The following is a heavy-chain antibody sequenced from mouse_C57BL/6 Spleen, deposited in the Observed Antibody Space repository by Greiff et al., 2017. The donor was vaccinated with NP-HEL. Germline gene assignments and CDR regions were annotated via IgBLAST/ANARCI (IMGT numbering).Heavy chain of an antibody. D-gene: IGHD2-5*01. CDR1: GYTFTSYD. Sequence: QVHVKQSGPELVKPGASVKLSCKASGYTFTSYDINWVKQRPGQGLEWIGWIYPRDGSTKYNEKFKGKATLTVDTSASTADMELHSLTSEDSAVYFCARWAHSNLWYFGVWGTGTTVTVSS. CDR2: IYPRDGST. CDR3: ARWAHSNLWYFGV. V-gene: IGHV1-85*01. J-gene: IGHJ1*03.